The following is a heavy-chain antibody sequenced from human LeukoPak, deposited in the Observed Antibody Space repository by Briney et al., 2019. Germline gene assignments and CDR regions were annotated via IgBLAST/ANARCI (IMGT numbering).Heavy chain of an antibody. V-gene: IGHV3-30-3*01. CDR2: ISYDGSNK. Sequence: GGSLRLSCAASGFTFSSYAMHWVRQAPGKGLEWVAVISYDGSNKYYADSVKGRFTISRDDSKNTLYLQMNSLRAEDTAVCYCARVSYSSSGYWGQGTLVTVSS. CDR1: GFTFSSYA. D-gene: IGHD6-6*01. CDR3: ARVSYSSSGY. J-gene: IGHJ4*02.